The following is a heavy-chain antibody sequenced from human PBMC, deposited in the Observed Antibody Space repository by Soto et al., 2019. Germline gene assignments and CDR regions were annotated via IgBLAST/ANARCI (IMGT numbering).Heavy chain of an antibody. CDR1: GFTFSSYW. CDR3: VRTSLVVAAATREDY. D-gene: IGHD2-15*01. V-gene: IGHV3-74*01. Sequence: EVQLVESGGGLVQPGGSLRLSCAASGFTFSSYWMHWVRQAPGKGLVWVSRINSDGSSTSYADSVKGRFTISRDNAKNTLYLQMNNLRAEDTAVYYCVRTSLVVAAATREDYWGQRTLVTVSS. J-gene: IGHJ4*02. CDR2: INSDGSST.